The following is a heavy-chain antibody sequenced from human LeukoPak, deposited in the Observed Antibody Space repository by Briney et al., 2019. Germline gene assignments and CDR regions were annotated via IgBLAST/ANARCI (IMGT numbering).Heavy chain of an antibody. J-gene: IGHJ4*02. D-gene: IGHD2-2*03. CDR1: GGSISVYY. V-gene: IGHV4-4*07. CDR3: ARDGWTNSLDY. CDR2: IYTSGST. Sequence: SETLSLTCTVSGGSISVYYWRWIRQPAGKGLEWIGRIYTSGSTNYNPTLKSRVTMSVDRSKKQFSLKLSSVTAADTAVYYCARDGWTNSLDYWGQGTLVTVSS.